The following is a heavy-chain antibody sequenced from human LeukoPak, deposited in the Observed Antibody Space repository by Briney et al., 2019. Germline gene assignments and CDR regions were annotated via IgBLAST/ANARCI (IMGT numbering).Heavy chain of an antibody. CDR1: GGSISSGGYY. J-gene: IGHJ4*02. CDR3: ARVPSGYWGGPTDY. V-gene: IGHV4-31*03. CDR2: IYYSGST. Sequence: SETLSLTCTVSGGSISSGGYYWGWIRQHPGKGLEWIGYIYYSGSTYYNPSLKSRVTISVDTSKNQFSLKLSSVTAADTAVYYCARVPSGYWGGPTDYWGQGTLVTVSS. D-gene: IGHD3-3*01.